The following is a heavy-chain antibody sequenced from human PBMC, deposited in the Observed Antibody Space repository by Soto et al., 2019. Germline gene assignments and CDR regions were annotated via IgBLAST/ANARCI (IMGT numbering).Heavy chain of an antibody. CDR1: DDFISSYY. CDR2: VSTNGAT. D-gene: IGHD3-9*01. V-gene: IGHV4-4*07. J-gene: IGHJ6*02. Sequence: SETLSLTCTVSDDFISSYYWNWIRQPAGKGLGWIGRVSTNGATNYNPSLESRVTMSVDTSKNQFSLKLTSVTAADTAVYFCARADYEILTGSYAMDVWGQGTTVTVSS. CDR3: ARADYEILTGSYAMDV.